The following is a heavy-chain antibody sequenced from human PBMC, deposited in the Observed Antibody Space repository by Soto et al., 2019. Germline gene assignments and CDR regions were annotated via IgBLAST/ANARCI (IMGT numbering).Heavy chain of an antibody. CDR3: ARSRDGYSFYFYYGMDG. CDR1: GFTFTSYG. D-gene: IGHD4-4*01. CDR2: ILHDGSAE. J-gene: IGHJ6*04. Sequence: QVQLVESGGGVVQPGRSLRLSCAASGFTFTSYGMHWVRQAPGKGLEWMALILHDGSAEYYADSVKGRFTISRDNSKNTLSLHMNSLRAEDTAVYYCARSRDGYSFYFYYGMDGWDERTTVTVSS. V-gene: IGHV3-30*03.